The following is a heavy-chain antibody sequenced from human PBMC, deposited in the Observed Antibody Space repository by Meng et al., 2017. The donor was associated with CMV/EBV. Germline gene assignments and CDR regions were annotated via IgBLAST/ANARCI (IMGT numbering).Heavy chain of an antibody. CDR2: ISSNGGST. V-gene: IGHV3-64*02. D-gene: IGHD1-26*01. Sequence: GESLKISCAASGFTFSSYAMHWVRQAPGKGLEYVSAISSNGGSTYYADSVKGRFTISRDNSKNTLYLQMGSLRAEDTAVYYCARDGVGATTGFDYWGQGTLVTVSS. J-gene: IGHJ4*02. CDR3: ARDGVGATTGFDY. CDR1: GFTFSSYA.